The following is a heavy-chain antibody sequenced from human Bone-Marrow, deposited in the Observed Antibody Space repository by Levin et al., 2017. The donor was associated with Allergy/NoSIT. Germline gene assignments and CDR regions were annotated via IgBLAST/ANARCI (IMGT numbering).Heavy chain of an antibody. CDR3: ARVRRYASSWFFDY. CDR2: IWSDGSIQ. CDR1: GFTFSSFG. D-gene: IGHD6-13*01. Sequence: GGSLRLSCAASGFTFSSFGMHWVRQAPGKGPEWVATIWSDGSIQYYGESVKGRFTISRDNVLNTLDLQLNSLRVEDTGVYYCARVRRYASSWFFDYWGQGTLVIVSS. V-gene: IGHV3-33*01. J-gene: IGHJ4*02.